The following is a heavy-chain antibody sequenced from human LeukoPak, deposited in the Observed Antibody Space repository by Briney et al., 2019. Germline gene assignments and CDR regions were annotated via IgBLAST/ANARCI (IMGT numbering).Heavy chain of an antibody. J-gene: IGHJ6*03. D-gene: IGHD2-2*02. CDR3: ARDYGGDCSSTSCYTEGYYYYYMDV. CDR1: GGSISSYY. CDR2: IYYSGST. V-gene: IGHV4-59*12. Sequence: SETLSLTCTVSGGSISSYYWSWIRQPPGKGLEWIGYIYYSGSTNYNPSLKSRVTISVDASMKQFSLKLSSVTAADTAVYYCARDYGGDCSSTSCYTEGYYYYYMDVWGKGTTVTVSS.